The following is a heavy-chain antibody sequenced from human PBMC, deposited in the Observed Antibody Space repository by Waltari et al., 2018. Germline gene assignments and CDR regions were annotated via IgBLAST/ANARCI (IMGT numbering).Heavy chain of an antibody. J-gene: IGHJ4*02. CDR2: ISGSGGST. Sequence: EVQLLESGGGLVQPGGSLRISCAASGFTFSSYAMSWVRQAPGKGLEWVSAISGSGGSTYYADSVKGRFTISRDNSKNTLYLQMNSLRAEDTAVYYCAKSQGGATYNDYWGQGTLVTVSS. D-gene: IGHD1-26*01. CDR1: GFTFSSYA. V-gene: IGHV3-23*01. CDR3: AKSQGGATYNDY.